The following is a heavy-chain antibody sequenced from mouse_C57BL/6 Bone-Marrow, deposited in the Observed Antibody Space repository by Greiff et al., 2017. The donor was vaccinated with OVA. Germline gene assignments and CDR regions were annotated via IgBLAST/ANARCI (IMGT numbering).Heavy chain of an antibody. CDR3: ARNLLGWYYFDY. V-gene: IGHV1-82*01. CDR1: GYAFSSSW. CDR2: IYPGDGDT. Sequence: VQLQQSGPELVKPGASVKISCKASGYAFSSSWMNWVKQRPGKGLEWIGRIYPGDGDTNYNGKFKGKATLTADKSSSTAYMQLSSLTSEDSAVYFCARNLLGWYYFDYWGQGTTLTVSS. D-gene: IGHD3-3*01. J-gene: IGHJ2*01.